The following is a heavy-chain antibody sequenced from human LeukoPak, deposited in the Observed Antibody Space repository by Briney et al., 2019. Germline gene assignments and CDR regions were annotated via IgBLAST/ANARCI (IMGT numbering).Heavy chain of an antibody. CDR1: GFTFDGYA. D-gene: IGHD6-6*01. CDR3: AKDLRSHSSSGFDY. J-gene: IGHJ4*02. Sequence: GRSLRLSCAASGFTFDGYAMHWVRQAPGKGLEWVSGISWNSGSIGYADSVKGRFTISRDNAKNSLYLQMNSLRAEDTALYYCAKDLRSHSSSGFDYWGQGTLVTVSS. V-gene: IGHV3-9*01. CDR2: ISWNSGSI.